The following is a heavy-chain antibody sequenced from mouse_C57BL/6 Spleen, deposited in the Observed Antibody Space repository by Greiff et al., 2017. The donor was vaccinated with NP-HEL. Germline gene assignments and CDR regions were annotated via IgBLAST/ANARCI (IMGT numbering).Heavy chain of an antibody. Sequence: EVKLMESGPGLVKPSQSLSLTCSVTGYSITSGYYWNWIRQFPGNKLEWMGYISYDGSNNYNPSLKNRISFTRDTSKNQFFLKLNSVTTEDTATYYCARDTLSGPFDYWGQGTTLTVSS. J-gene: IGHJ2*01. CDR3: ARDTLSGPFDY. D-gene: IGHD3-1*01. CDR2: ISYDGSN. V-gene: IGHV3-6*01. CDR1: GYSITSGYY.